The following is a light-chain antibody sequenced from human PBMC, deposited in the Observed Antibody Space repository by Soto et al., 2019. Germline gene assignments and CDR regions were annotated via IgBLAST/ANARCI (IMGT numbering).Light chain of an antibody. V-gene: IGLV3-21*02. Sequence: SYELTQPPSVSVAPGQTARISCGGHNIGSKSVHWYQQKPGKAPVLVVHDDRDRPSGIPERFSGSNSGNTATLPISRAEAGDEADYYCQVWHSGSDHWVFGGGTKLTVL. CDR3: QVWHSGSDHWV. CDR2: DDR. CDR1: NIGSKS. J-gene: IGLJ3*02.